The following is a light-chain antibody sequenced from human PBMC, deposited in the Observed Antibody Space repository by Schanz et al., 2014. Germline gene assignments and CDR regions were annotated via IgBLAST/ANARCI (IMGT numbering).Light chain of an antibody. CDR1: QGIRNY. CDR2: DAS. J-gene: IGKJ1*01. Sequence: DIQMTQSPSSLSASVGDRVTITCRASQGIRNYLAWYQHKPGKVPTLLIYDASTLRPGVPSRFSGSGSGTDFTLTVSSLQPEDVATYYCQKYDRAPWTFGQGTRVEIK. V-gene: IGKV1-27*01. CDR3: QKYDRAPWT.